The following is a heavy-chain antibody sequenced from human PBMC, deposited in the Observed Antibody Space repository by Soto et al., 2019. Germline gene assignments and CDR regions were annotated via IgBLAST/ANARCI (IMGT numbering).Heavy chain of an antibody. V-gene: IGHV1-8*01. CDR2: MNPNSGSA. D-gene: IGHD3-16*01. J-gene: IGHJ6*02. CDR1: GYTFTSYD. CDR3: ARDMTPRGMDV. Sequence: ASVKVSCKASGYTFTSYDINWVRQATGQGLEWMGWMNPNSGSAGYAQKFQGRVTMTRNSSITTAYMELSSLRPEDTAVYYCARDMTPRGMDVWGQGTTVTVSS.